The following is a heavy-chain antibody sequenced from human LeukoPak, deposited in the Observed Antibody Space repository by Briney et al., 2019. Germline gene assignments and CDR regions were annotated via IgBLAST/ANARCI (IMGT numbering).Heavy chain of an antibody. CDR1: GGSISSYY. V-gene: IGHV4-59*01. J-gene: IGHJ3*02. Sequence: SETLSLTCTVSGGSISSYYWSWIRQPPGKGLEWIGYIYYSGTTNYNPSLKSRATISVDTSKNQFSLKLSSVTAADTAVYYCARVGGMTTINNAAFDIWGQGTMVTVSS. CDR2: IYYSGTT. D-gene: IGHD5-24*01. CDR3: ARVGGMTTINNAAFDI.